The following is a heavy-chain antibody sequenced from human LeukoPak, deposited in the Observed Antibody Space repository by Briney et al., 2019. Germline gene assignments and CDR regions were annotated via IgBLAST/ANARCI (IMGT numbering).Heavy chain of an antibody. CDR1: GFTFTNYW. V-gene: IGHV3-7*03. CDR2: IKQDRSEK. D-gene: IGHD3-22*01. J-gene: IGHJ6*03. Sequence: GGSLRLSCAASGFTFTNYWMSWVRQAPGKGLELVANIKQDRSEKYYVDSVKGRFTISRDNAKNSLYLQMNSLRAEDTAVYYCTTYLYDSSGYYMDVWGKGTTVTVSS. CDR3: TTYLYDSSGYYMDV.